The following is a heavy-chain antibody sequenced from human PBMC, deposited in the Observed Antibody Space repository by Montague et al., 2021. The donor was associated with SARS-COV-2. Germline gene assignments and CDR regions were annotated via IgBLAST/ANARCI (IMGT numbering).Heavy chain of an antibody. J-gene: IGHJ3*01. D-gene: IGHD6-19*01. CDR2: VFYTGGT. Sequence: SETLSLTCVVSGDSVNTNQWTWVRQPPGKGLEWIGHVFYTGGTKYNPSLESRVTISIDTSKNQFALRLNSVSAADTAIYYCARLIGSGWTDAFDFWGQGTMVTVSS. V-gene: IGHV4-59*02. CDR3: ARLIGSGWTDAFDF. CDR1: GDSVNTNQ.